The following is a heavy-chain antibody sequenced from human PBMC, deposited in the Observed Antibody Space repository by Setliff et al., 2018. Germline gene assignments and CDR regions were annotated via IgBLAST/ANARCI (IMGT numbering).Heavy chain of an antibody. CDR3: AKVDIDYTMTRDNTWQYIFYMDV. CDR1: GDSLSSGTQY. Sequence: PSETLSLTCSVLGDSLSSGTQYWAWIRQPPGKGLEWIGNINYSGSTYYNPSLKSRVTMSVDASRNQVSLKVTSVTAEDTAVYYCAKVDIDYTMTRDNTWQYIFYMDVWGRGTTVTVSS. V-gene: IGHV4-39*01. CDR2: INYSGST. J-gene: IGHJ6*03. D-gene: IGHD2-2*02.